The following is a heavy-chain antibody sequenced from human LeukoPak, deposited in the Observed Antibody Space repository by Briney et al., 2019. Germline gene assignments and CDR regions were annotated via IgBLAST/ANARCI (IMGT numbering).Heavy chain of an antibody. J-gene: IGHJ3*02. CDR1: GGSLSDYY. Sequence: PSETLSLTCAVYGGSLSDYYWSWIRQSPGKGLEWTGEISHRGRTYYNPSLKSRVTISVDTSKNQFSLKLSSVTAADTAVYYCARGRRRDIVLMVYARLYAFDIWGQGTMVTVSS. D-gene: IGHD2-8*01. V-gene: IGHV4-34*01. CDR3: ARGRRRDIVLMVYARLYAFDI. CDR2: ISHRGRT.